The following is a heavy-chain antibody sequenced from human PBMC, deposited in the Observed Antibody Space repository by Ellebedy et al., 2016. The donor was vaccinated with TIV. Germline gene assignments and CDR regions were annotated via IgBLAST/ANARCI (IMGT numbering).Heavy chain of an antibody. J-gene: IGHJ4*02. V-gene: IGHV3-23*01. CDR1: GFTFSSYF. Sequence: GESLKISCAASGFTFSSYFMSWVRQAPGKGLEWVSAINGGDSTYYPDSVKGRFTISRDIAKNMLYLQMNSLRSDDTAVYYCAKGGTIWDVFGNWGQGTLVTVSS. CDR3: AKGGTIWDVFGN. CDR2: INGGDST. D-gene: IGHD3-16*01.